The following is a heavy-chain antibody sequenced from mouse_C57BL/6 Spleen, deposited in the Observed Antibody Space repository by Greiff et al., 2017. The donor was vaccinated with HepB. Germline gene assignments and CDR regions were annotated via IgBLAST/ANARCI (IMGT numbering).Heavy chain of an antibody. CDR2: IHPNSGST. Sequence: QVQLQQPGAELVKPGASVKLSCKASGYTFTSYWMHWVKQRPGQGLEWIGMIHPNSGSTNYNEKFKSKATLTVDKSSSTAYMQLSSLTSEDSAVYYCARRELRQVYYFDYWGQGTTLTVSS. D-gene: IGHD2-4*01. J-gene: IGHJ2*01. V-gene: IGHV1-64*01. CDR1: GYTFTSYW. CDR3: ARRELRQVYYFDY.